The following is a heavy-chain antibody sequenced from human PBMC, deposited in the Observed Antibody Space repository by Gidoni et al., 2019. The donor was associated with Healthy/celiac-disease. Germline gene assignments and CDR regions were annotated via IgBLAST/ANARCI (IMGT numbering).Heavy chain of an antibody. V-gene: IGHV3-23*01. CDR2: ISGSGCST. CDR3: AKDLGGDYDFDY. CDR1: GFTFSSYA. J-gene: IGHJ4*02. D-gene: IGHD4-17*01. Sequence: EVQLLESGGGLVQPGGSLRLSCAASGFTFSSYAMSWVRQAPGKGLEWVSAISGSGCSTYYADSVKGRFTISRDNSKNTLYLQMNSLRAEDTAVYYCAKDLGGDYDFDYWGQGTLVTVSS.